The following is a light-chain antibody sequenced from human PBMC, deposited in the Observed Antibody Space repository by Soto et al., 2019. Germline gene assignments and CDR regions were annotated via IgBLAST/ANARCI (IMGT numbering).Light chain of an antibody. V-gene: IGKV1-5*01. CDR2: DAS. CDR1: QSISSW. Sequence: DIQMTQSPSTLSASVGYRFTITYRASQSISSWLAWYQKKPGKAPKLLIYDASSLESGVPSRFSGSGSGTEFTLTISSLQPDDFATYYCQQYNSYRTFGQGTKVDIK. CDR3: QQYNSYRT. J-gene: IGKJ1*01.